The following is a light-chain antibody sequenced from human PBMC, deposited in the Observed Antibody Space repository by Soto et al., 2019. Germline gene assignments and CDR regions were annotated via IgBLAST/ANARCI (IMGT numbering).Light chain of an antibody. Sequence: EIVLTQSPATLSLSPGERATLSCRASQSVSSYVAWFRQKPGQAPRLLIYDTSNRATGIPARISGSGSGTDFTLTISSLEPEHFAVSFCQQRSNWPITFGQGTRLEIK. J-gene: IGKJ5*01. V-gene: IGKV3-11*01. CDR2: DTS. CDR1: QSVSSY. CDR3: QQRSNWPIT.